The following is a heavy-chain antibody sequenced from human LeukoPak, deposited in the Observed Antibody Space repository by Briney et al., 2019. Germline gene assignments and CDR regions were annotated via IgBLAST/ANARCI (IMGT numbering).Heavy chain of an antibody. CDR1: GLTFSTSG. J-gene: IGHJ4*02. D-gene: IGHD1-14*01. V-gene: IGHV3-21*06. CDR3: ATETNGRHYDY. Sequence: GGSLRLSSTASGLTFSTSGFNWVRQAPGKGLEWVASIGPTGSDRYHADSIKGRFTISRDNANNFLYLQMNSLRAEDTAVYYCATETNGRHYDYWGRGTLLTVSS. CDR2: IGPTGSDR.